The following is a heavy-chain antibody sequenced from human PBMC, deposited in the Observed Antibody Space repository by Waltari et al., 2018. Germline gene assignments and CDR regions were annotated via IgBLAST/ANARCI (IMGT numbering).Heavy chain of an antibody. V-gene: IGHV3-48*03. CDR2: IISSGDGT. CDR1: GFTLSSYE. D-gene: IGHD6-13*01. J-gene: IGHJ4*02. CDR3: ARDTQQQLGLFDY. Sequence: EVQLVESGGGLVQPGGSLRLSCAASGFTLSSYEMNWVRQVQGRGLEWVSYIISSGDGTYYADAVKGRFTISRDNAKNSLYLQMNSLRVEDTAVYYCARDTQQQLGLFDYWGQGTLVTVSS.